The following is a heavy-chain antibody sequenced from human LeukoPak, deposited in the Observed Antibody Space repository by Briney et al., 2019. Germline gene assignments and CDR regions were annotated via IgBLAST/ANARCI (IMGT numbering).Heavy chain of an antibody. J-gene: IGHJ6*02. V-gene: IGHV5-10-1*01. CDR2: IVPSDSYT. CDR3: ALREDYGDPLGMDV. D-gene: IGHD4-17*01. CDR1: GYSFTSYW. Sequence: PGESLKISCKGSGYSFTSYWISWVRQMPGKGLEWMGRIVPSDSYTNYSPSFQGHVTISADKSISTAYLQWSSLKASDTAMYYCALREDYGDPLGMDVWGQGTTVTVSS.